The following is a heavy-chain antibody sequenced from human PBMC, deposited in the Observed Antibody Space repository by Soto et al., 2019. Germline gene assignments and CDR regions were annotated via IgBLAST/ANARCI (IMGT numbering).Heavy chain of an antibody. V-gene: IGHV1-69*01. CDR2: IIPIFGTA. J-gene: IGHJ4*02. CDR1: GGTFSSYA. CDR3: ARVRGDYDYVWGSYRYYYFDY. Sequence: QVQLVQSGAEVKKPGSSVKVSCKASGGTFSSYAISWVRQAPGQGLEWMGGIIPIFGTANYAQKFQGRVRITADESTSTAYMELSSLRSEDTAVYYCARVRGDYDYVWGSYRYYYFDYWGQGTLVTVSS. D-gene: IGHD3-16*02.